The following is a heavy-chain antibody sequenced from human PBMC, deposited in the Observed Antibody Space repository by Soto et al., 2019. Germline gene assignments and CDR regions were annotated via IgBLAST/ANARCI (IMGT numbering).Heavy chain of an antibody. D-gene: IGHD2-21*01. Sequence: QLQLQESGPGLVKPWETLSLTCSVSGGSISSSSYYWGWIRQPPGKGLEWTGSIYYSGSTYYNPSLKSRVTISVETTENQFSLKLISLTAADTAVYYCVRLTRDPLIDLWGQGTLVTVSS. V-gene: IGHV4-39*01. J-gene: IGHJ5*02. CDR1: GGSISSSSYY. CDR2: IYYSGST. CDR3: VRLTRDPLIDL.